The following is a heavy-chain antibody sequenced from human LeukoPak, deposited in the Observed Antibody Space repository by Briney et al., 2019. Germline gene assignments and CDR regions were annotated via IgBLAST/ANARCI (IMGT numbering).Heavy chain of an antibody. V-gene: IGHV4-61*08. D-gene: IGHD1-7*01. J-gene: IGHJ4*02. CDR3: VRDRELHY. CDR2: IYYSGST. CDR1: GGSISSGDYY. Sequence: TSETLSLTCTVSGGSISSGDYYWSWIRQPPGKGLEWIGYIYYSGSTNYNPSLKSRVTISVDTSKNQFSLKLTSMTAADTAFYYCVRDRELHYWGQGILVTVSP.